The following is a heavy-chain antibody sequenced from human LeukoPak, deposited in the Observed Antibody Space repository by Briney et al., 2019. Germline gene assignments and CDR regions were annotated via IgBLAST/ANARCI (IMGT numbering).Heavy chain of an antibody. CDR1: GLSFSSYG. CDR2: VSGSGDIT. D-gene: IGHD4-23*01. Sequence: PGGSLRLSCAASGLSFSSYGMSWIRQAPGKGLEWVSAVSGSGDITSYADSGKGRFTISRDNAKNSLYLQMNSLRDEDTAVYYCARDTTTVITHDWGQGTLVTVSS. V-gene: IGHV3-23*01. CDR3: ARDTTTVITHD. J-gene: IGHJ4*02.